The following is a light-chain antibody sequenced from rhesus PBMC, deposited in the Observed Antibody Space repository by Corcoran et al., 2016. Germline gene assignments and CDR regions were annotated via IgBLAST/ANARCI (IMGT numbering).Light chain of an antibody. J-gene: IGKJ4*01. V-gene: IGKV1S12*01. CDR3: QHYYDNPLT. Sequence: DIQMTQSPSALSASVGDRVPISCRASQNIYSNLAWYQQKPGKAPKLLIYAASSLQTGIPSRFSGSGTGTDVTLTISSLQPEDSAAYYCQHYYDNPLTFGGGTKVEIK. CDR2: AAS. CDR1: QNIYSN.